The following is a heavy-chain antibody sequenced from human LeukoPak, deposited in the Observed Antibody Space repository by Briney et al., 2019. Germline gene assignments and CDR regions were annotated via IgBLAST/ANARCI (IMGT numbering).Heavy chain of an antibody. J-gene: IGHJ4*02. D-gene: IGHD3-22*01. CDR1: GGTFSSYA. Sequence: SVKVSCKASGGTFSSYAISWVRQAPGQGLEWMGGIIPIFGTANYAQKFQGRVTITADESTSTAYMELSSLRSEDTAVYYCARATPPDSSGHYQGLDYWGQGTLVTVSS. CDR2: IIPIFGTA. CDR3: ARATPPDSSGHYQGLDY. V-gene: IGHV1-69*13.